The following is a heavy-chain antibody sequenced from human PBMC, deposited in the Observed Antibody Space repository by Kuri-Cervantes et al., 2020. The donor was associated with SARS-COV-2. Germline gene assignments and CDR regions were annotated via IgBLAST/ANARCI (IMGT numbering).Heavy chain of an antibody. V-gene: IGHV1-18*01. D-gene: IGHD4-17*01. Sequence: ASVKVSCKASGYTFTSYGISWVRQAPGQGLEWMGWISAYNGNTNYAQKLQGRVTMTTDTSTSTAYMELRSLRSDDTAVYYCARDQGDYGDYSAFDYWGQGTLVTVSS. CDR2: ISAYNGNT. J-gene: IGHJ4*02. CDR1: GYTFTSYG. CDR3: ARDQGDYGDYSAFDY.